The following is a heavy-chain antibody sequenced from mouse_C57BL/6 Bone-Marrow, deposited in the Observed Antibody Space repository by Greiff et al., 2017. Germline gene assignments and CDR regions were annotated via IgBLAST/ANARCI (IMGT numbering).Heavy chain of an antibody. J-gene: IGHJ2*01. Sequence: VQRVESGPGLVQPSQSLSITCTVSGFSFTSYGVHWVRQSPGKGLEWLGVIWSGGSTDYNAAFISRLSISKDNSKSQVFFKMNSLQADDTAIYYCARGDGNSFYYFDYWGQGTTLTVSS. CDR3: ARGDGNSFYYFDY. CDR2: IWSGGST. D-gene: IGHD2-1*01. CDR1: GFSFTSYG. V-gene: IGHV2-2*01.